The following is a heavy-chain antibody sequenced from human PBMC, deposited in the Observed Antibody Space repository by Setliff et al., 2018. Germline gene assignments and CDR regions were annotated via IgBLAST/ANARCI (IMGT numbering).Heavy chain of an antibody. CDR2: INPSGGST. CDR3: ARDGASWLNWFDP. Sequence: ASVKVSCKASGYTFTAHYIHWVRQAPGQGLEWMGIINPSGGSTSYAQKFQGRVTMTRDTSITAAYLELSSLRYDDTAVYYCARDGASWLNWFDPWGQGTLVTVSS. V-gene: IGHV1-46*01. D-gene: IGHD2-2*01. J-gene: IGHJ5*02. CDR1: GYTFTAHY.